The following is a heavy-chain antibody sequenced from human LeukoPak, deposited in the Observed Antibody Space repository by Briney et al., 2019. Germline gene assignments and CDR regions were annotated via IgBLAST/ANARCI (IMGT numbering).Heavy chain of an antibody. CDR1: GFTFSSYE. J-gene: IGHJ4*02. D-gene: IGHD2-2*01. Sequence: PGGSLRLSCAASGFTFSSYEMNWVRQAPGKGLEWVSYISSSGSTIYYADSVKGRFTISRDNAKNSLYLQMNSLRAEDTAVYYCARDPKSCSSTSCQGDYWGQGTLVTVSS. CDR3: ARDPKSCSSTSCQGDY. V-gene: IGHV3-48*03. CDR2: ISSSGSTI.